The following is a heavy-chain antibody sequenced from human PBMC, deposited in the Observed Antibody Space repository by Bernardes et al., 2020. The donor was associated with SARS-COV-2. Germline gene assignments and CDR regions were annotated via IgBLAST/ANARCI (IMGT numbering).Heavy chain of an antibody. CDR3: ARDPDGSYFVY. CDR2: IYYSGST. CDR1: GGSISSYY. V-gene: IGHV4-59*01. J-gene: IGHJ4*02. D-gene: IGHD1-26*01. Sequence: SETLSLTCTVSGGSISSYYWSWIRQPPGKGLEWIGYIYYSGSTNYNPSLKSRVTISVDTSKNQFSLKMSSVAAADTAVYYCARDPDGSYFVYWGQGTLVTVST.